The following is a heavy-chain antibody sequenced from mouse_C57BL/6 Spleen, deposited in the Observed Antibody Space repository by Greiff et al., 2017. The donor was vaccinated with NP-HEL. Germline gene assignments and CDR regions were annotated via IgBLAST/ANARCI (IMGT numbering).Heavy chain of an antibody. V-gene: IGHV1-59*01. Sequence: QVQLKESGAELVRPGTSVKLSCKASGYTFTSYWMHWVKQRPGQGLEWIGVIDPRDSYTNYNQKFKGKATLAVDTSSSTAYMQLSSLTSEDSAVYYGARGQRWLGYFDYWGKGTTLTVSS. CDR2: IDPRDSYT. J-gene: IGHJ2*01. D-gene: IGHD6-1*01. CDR1: GYTFTSYW. CDR3: ARGQRWLGYFDY.